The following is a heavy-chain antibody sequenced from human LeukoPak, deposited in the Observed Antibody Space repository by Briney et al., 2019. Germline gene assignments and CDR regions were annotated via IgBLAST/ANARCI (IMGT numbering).Heavy chain of an antibody. D-gene: IGHD2-2*01. CDR3: AREGDIVVVPADLDY. Sequence: GESLRLSCAASGFTFSSYSMNWVRQAPGKGLEWVSSISSSSSYIYYADSVKGRFTISRDNAKNSLYLQMNSLRAEDTAVYYCAREGDIVVVPADLDYWGQGTLVTVSS. V-gene: IGHV3-21*01. CDR1: GFTFSSYS. J-gene: IGHJ4*02. CDR2: ISSSSSYI.